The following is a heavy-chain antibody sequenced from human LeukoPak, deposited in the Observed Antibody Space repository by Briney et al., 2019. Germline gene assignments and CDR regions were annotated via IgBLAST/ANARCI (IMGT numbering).Heavy chain of an antibody. D-gene: IGHD2-2*01. CDR2: IYYSGST. V-gene: IGHV4-59*01. CDR1: GGSISSYY. Sequence: SETLSLTCTVSGGSISSYYWSWIRQPPGKGLEWIGYIYYSGSTNYNPSLKSRVTISVDTSKNQFSLKLSSVTAADTAVYYCARIVVPAAPYFDYWGQGTLVTVSS. CDR3: ARIVVPAAPYFDY. J-gene: IGHJ4*02.